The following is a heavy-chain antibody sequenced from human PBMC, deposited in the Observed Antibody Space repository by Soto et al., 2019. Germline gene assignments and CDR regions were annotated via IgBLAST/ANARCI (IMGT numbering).Heavy chain of an antibody. V-gene: IGHV1-8*01. J-gene: IGHJ6*03. CDR1: GYTFTSDD. CDR2: MNPNSGNT. CDR3: ARSVRSLEWLLRPHPMDV. Sequence: QVQLVQSGAEVKKPGASVKVSCKASGYTFTSDDINWVRQATGQGLEWMGWMNPNSGNTDYAQKFQGRVTMTRNTSISTADMELSSLRSEDTAVYYCARSVRSLEWLLRPHPMDVWGKGTTVTVSS. D-gene: IGHD3-3*01.